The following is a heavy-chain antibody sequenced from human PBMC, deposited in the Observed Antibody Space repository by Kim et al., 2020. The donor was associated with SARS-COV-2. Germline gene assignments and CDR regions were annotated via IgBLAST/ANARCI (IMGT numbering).Heavy chain of an antibody. CDR3: AAYDFWSGYDFNYGSGEFPTRDY. Sequence: SETLSLTCAVYGGSFSGYYWSWIRQPPGKGLEWIGEINHSGSTNYNPSLKSRVTISVDTSKNQFSLKLSSVTAADTAVYYCAAYDFWSGYDFNYGSGEFPTRDYWGQGTLVTVSS. CDR2: INHSGST. CDR1: GGSFSGYY. V-gene: IGHV4-34*01. D-gene: IGHD3-3*01. J-gene: IGHJ4*02.